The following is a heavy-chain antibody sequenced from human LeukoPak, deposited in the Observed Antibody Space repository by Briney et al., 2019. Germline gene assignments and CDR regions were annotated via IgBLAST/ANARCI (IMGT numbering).Heavy chain of an antibody. CDR1: GFSFRTYS. D-gene: IGHD3-10*01. V-gene: IGHV3-21*01. J-gene: IGHJ4*02. Sequence: GGSLRLSCAVSGFSFRTYSMNWVRQAPGKGLEWVSTITGDSTYTRYADSVRGRFTISRDNAKNSLYLQINSLRAEDTAVYYCARASITTARGELVFYFDYWGQGTLVTVSS. CDR3: ARASITTARGELVFYFDY. CDR2: ITGDSTYT.